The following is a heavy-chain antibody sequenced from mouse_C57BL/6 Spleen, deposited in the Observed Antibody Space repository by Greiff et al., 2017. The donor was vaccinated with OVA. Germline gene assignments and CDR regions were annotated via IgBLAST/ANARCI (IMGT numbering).Heavy chain of an antibody. V-gene: IGHV5-4*03. CDR2: ISDGGSYT. Sequence: EVKLVESGGGLVKPGGSLKLSCAASGFTFSSYAMSWVRQTPEQRLEWVATISDGGSYTYYPDNVKGRFTISRDNAKNDLYLQMSHLKSEDTAMYYCAREGGDYEYFDVWGTGTTVTVSS. J-gene: IGHJ1*03. CDR1: GFTFSSYA. D-gene: IGHD2-4*01. CDR3: AREGGDYEYFDV.